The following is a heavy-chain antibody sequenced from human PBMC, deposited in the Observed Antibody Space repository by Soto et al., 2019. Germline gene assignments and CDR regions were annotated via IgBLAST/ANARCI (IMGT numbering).Heavy chain of an antibody. V-gene: IGHV3-30-3*01. CDR1: GFTFSSYA. J-gene: IGHJ3*02. D-gene: IGHD3-3*01. CDR2: ISYDGSNK. CDR3: ARGLRFLEWFPTDAFDI. Sequence: QVQLVESGAGVVQPGRSLRLSCAASGFTFSSYAMHWVRKAPGKGLEWVAVISYDGSNKYYADSVKGRFTISRDNSKNTLYLQMNSLRAEDTAVYYCARGLRFLEWFPTDAFDIWGQGTMVTVSS.